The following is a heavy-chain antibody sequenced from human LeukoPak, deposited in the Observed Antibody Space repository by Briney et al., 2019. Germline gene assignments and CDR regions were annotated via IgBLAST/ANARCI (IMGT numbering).Heavy chain of an antibody. J-gene: IGHJ3*02. V-gene: IGHV3-11*04. Sequence: GGSLRLSCAASGFHFTDFYMSWIRQSPGKGLQWLSYISSGADAIYYADSVKGRFTISRDNAKNSLYLQMNSLRAEDTAVYYCARDYASDIWGQGTMVTVSS. CDR2: ISSGADAI. CDR3: ARDYASDI. CDR1: GFHFTDFY.